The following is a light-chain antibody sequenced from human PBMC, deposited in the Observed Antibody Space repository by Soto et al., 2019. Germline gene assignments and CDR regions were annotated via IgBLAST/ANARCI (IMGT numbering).Light chain of an antibody. CDR1: SSDVGSYNL. CDR2: EGS. Sequence: QSALTQPASVSGSPGQSITISCTGTSSDVGSYNLVSWYQQHPGKAPKLMIYEGSKRPSGVSNRFSGSKSGSTASVTISGLQAEDEADYYCCSYAGSRVFGGGTKLTVL. CDR3: CSYAGSRV. J-gene: IGLJ3*02. V-gene: IGLV2-23*01.